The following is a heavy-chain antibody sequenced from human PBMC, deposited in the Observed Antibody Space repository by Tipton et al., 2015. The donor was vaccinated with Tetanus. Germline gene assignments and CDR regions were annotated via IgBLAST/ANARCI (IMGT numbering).Heavy chain of an antibody. CDR1: GFIFSSYT. V-gene: IGHV3-21*01. CDR2: ISSTSSYV. CDR3: VSGSALGN. D-gene: IGHD6-25*01. Sequence: SLRLSCEVSGFIFSSYTMNWVRQTPGKGLEWVSSISSTSSYVYYADSLKGRFTISRDNAKSSLYLQMNSLRTDDTAVYYCVSGSALGNWGQGTLVTVSS. J-gene: IGHJ4*02.